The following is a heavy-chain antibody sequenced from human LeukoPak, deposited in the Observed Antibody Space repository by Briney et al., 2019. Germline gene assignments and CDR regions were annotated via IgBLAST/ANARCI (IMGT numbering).Heavy chain of an antibody. D-gene: IGHD6-6*01. Sequence: PGGSLRLSCAASGFTFDDYAMHWVRQAPGKGLEWVSDISWNSGSIGYADSVKGRFTTSRDNAKNSLYLQMNSLRAEDMALYYCAKDMGQLPRGAFDIWGQGTMVTVSS. CDR1: GFTFDDYA. V-gene: IGHV3-9*03. CDR2: ISWNSGSI. CDR3: AKDMGQLPRGAFDI. J-gene: IGHJ3*02.